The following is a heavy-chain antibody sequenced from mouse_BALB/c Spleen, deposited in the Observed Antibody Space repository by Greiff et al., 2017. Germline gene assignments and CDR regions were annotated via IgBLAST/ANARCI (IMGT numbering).Heavy chain of an antibody. V-gene: IGHV2-9*02. CDR3: ARDIDSWFAY. D-gene: IGHD2-4*01. CDR2: IWAGGST. J-gene: IGHJ3*01. CDR1: GFSLTSYG. Sequence: QVQLKESGPGLVAPSQSLSITCTVSGFSLTSYGVHWVRQPPGKGLEWLGVIWAGGSTNYNSALMSRLSISKDNSKSQVFLKMNSLRTDDTAMYYCARDIDSWFAYWGQGTLVTVSA.